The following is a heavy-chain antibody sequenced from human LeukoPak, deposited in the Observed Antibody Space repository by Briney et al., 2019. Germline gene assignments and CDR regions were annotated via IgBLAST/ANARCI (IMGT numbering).Heavy chain of an antibody. CDR1: GYTFTGYY. J-gene: IGHJ4*02. V-gene: IGHV1-2*02. CDR3: AREEGYCSGGNCYSVHV. CDR2: INPNSGGT. Sequence: ASAKVSCKASGYTFTGYYMDWVRQAPGQGLEWMGWINPNSGGTNYVQKFQGRVTTTRDTSISTAYMELSRLRSDDTAVYYCAREEGYCSGGNCYSVHVWGQGTLVTVSS. D-gene: IGHD2-15*01.